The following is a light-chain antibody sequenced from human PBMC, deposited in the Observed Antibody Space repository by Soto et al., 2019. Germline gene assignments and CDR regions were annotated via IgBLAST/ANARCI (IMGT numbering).Light chain of an antibody. CDR3: QHYNSYSEA. J-gene: IGKJ1*01. Sequence: ASQTISNLLAWYQQKPGKAPKLLIYNASNLETGVPDRFSGSGSGTEFTLTISRLEPEDFAVYYCQHYNSYSEAFGQGTKVDI. V-gene: IGKV1-5*01. CDR1: QTISNL. CDR2: NAS.